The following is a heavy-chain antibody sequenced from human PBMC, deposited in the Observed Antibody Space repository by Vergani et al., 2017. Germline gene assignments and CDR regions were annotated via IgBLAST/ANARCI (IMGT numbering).Heavy chain of an antibody. D-gene: IGHD2-2*01. Sequence: QVQLVQSGAEVKKPGASVKVSCKASGYTFTSYYMHWVRQAPGQGLEWMGIINPSGGSTSYAQKFQGRVTMTRDTSTSTVYMELSSLRSDDTAVYYCARDPDIVVVPAGPYYDYYYGMEVWGQGP. J-gene: IGHJ6*02. V-gene: IGHV1-46*01. CDR1: GYTFTSYY. CDR3: ARDPDIVVVPAGPYYDYYYGMEV. CDR2: INPSGGST.